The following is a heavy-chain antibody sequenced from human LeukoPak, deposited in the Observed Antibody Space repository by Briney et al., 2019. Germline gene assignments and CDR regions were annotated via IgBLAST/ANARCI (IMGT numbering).Heavy chain of an antibody. CDR1: GGSFSGYY. CDR2: INHSGST. Sequence: SETLSLTCAVYGGSFSGYYWSWIRQPPGKGLEWIGEINHSGSTNYNPSLKSRVTISVDTSKNQFSLKLSSVTAADTAVYYCARSRWLQLGIDYWGQGTLVTVSS. CDR3: ARSRWLQLGIDY. J-gene: IGHJ4*02. D-gene: IGHD5-24*01. V-gene: IGHV4-34*01.